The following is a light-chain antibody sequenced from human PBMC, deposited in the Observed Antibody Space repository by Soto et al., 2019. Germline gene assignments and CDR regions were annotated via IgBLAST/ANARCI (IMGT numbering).Light chain of an antibody. CDR2: GAS. Sequence: EIVLTQSPGTLSVSPGEIDPLSWSASQSVSNNYLAWYQRKPGQAPRLLIYGASSRATGIPDRFSASGSGTDVTLTISRLEPEDFAVYFCQQYDTSPRTFGQGTKVDIK. CDR1: QSVSNNY. J-gene: IGKJ1*01. V-gene: IGKV3-20*01. CDR3: QQYDTSPRT.